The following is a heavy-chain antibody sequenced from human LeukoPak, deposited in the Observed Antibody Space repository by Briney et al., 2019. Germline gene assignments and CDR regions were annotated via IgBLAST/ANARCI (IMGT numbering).Heavy chain of an antibody. CDR3: ARDYYYGSGIPLGFDP. J-gene: IGHJ5*02. V-gene: IGHV1-69*06. CDR1: GGTFDSYA. D-gene: IGHD3-10*01. CDR2: ILPMSDKA. Sequence: SVTVSCKAAGGTFDSYAISWVRQAPGQGREWMGGILPMSDKANYPQKFGGRLTITADIPTSTVSMELSMLRSEDTAVYYCARDYYYGSGIPLGFDPWGQGTLVTVSS.